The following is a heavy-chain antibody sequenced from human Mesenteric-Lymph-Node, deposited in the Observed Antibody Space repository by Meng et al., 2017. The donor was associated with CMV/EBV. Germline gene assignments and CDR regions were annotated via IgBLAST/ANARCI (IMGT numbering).Heavy chain of an antibody. CDR2: IYYSGST. CDR3: ARGSTGYSSSWYRY. J-gene: IGHJ4*02. V-gene: IGHV4-39*07. D-gene: IGHD6-13*01. CDR1: GGSISRSSYY. Sequence: GSLRLSCTVSGGSISRSSYYWGWIRQPPGKGLEWIGSIYYSGSTYYNPSLKSRVSISVDTSKNQFSLKLRSVTAADTAVYYCARGSTGYSSSWYRYWGQGTLVTVSS.